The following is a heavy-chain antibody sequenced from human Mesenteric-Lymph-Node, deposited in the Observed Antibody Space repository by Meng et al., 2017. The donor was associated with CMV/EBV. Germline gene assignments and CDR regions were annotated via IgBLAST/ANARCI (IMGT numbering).Heavy chain of an antibody. CDR2: INPNSGGT. Sequence: ASVKVSCKASGYTFTGYYMHWVRQAPGQGLEWMGWINPNSGGTNYAQKFQGRVTMTRDTSVSTAYMELSSLRPDDTAVYYCARSREVDAYFDFWGQGTLVTVSS. D-gene: IGHD5-24*01. J-gene: IGHJ4*02. V-gene: IGHV1-2*02. CDR1: GYTFTGYY. CDR3: ARSREVDAYFDF.